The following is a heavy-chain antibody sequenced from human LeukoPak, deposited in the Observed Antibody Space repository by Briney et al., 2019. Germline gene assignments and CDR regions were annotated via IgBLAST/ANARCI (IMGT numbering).Heavy chain of an antibody. J-gene: IGHJ4*02. D-gene: IGHD3-10*01. Sequence: ASVKVSCKASGYTFTSYDINWVRQATGQGLEWMGWMNPNSGNTGYAQKFQGRVTMTRDTSTSTVYMELSSLRSEDTAVYYCARTGLAARGGRPYYFDYWGQGTLVTVSS. CDR1: GYTFTSYD. CDR3: ARTGLAARGGRPYYFDY. V-gene: IGHV1-8*01. CDR2: MNPNSGNT.